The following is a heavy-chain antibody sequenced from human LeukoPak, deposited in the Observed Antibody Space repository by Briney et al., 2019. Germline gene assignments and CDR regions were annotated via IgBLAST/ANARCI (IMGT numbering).Heavy chain of an antibody. CDR3: ARDVGDLDY. Sequence: ASVKVSCKASGYTFTNYGISWVRQAPGQGLEWMGWINAYHGNTNYAQKLQGRVTLTTDTSTSTAYMKLKSLRSDDTAVYYCARDVGDLDYWGQGTLVTVSS. D-gene: IGHD3-16*01. V-gene: IGHV1-18*01. CDR1: GYTFTNYG. J-gene: IGHJ4*02. CDR2: INAYHGNT.